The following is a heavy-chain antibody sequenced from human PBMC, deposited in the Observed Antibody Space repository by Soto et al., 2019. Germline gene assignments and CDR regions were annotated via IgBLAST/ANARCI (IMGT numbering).Heavy chain of an antibody. CDR1: GFTVSSNY. CDR3: VRGIEGASYYFAC. V-gene: IGHV3-53*01. D-gene: IGHD1-26*01. CDR2: IFSAGST. Sequence: PGGSLRLSCAASGFTVSSNYMSWVRPAPGKGLEWVSVIFSAGSTYYADSVKGRFTISRDISKNMLYLQMNSLRAEDTAVYLCVRGIEGASYYFACWGQGALVTVSS. J-gene: IGHJ4*02.